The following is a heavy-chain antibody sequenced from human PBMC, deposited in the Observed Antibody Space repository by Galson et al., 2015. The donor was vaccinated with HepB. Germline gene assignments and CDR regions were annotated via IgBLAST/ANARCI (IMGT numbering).Heavy chain of an antibody. J-gene: IGHJ5*02. D-gene: IGHD6-19*01. CDR3: ARDWGIAVAGKWWFDP. CDR2: ITSSSTYI. V-gene: IGHV3-21*01. CDR1: GFNFNNYG. Sequence: SLRLSCAASGFNFNNYGMNWVRQAPGKGLEWVSSITSSSTYINYAGSVKGRFTISRDNAKNSLYLQMNNLRVEDTAVYYCARDWGIAVAGKWWFDPWGQGTLVTVSS.